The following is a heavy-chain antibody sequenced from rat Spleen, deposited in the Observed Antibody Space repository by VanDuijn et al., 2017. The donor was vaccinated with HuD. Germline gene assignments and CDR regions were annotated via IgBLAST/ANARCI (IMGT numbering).Heavy chain of an antibody. D-gene: IGHD1-6*01. V-gene: IGHV5-29*01. CDR3: ARRHYGYTDYFDY. J-gene: IGHJ2*01. CDR2: ISYGDSSGHSST. CDR1: GFAFSDHY. Sequence: EVQLVESDGGLVQPGRSLKLSCSASGFAFSDHYMAWVRQAPTEGLEWVATISYGDSSGHSSTYYRDSVKGRFTISRDNAKSTLSLQMDSLRSEDTATYYCARRHYGYTDYFDYWGQGVMVTVSS.